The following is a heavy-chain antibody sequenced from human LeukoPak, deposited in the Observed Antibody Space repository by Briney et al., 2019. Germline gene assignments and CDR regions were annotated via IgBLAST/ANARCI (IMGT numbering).Heavy chain of an antibody. D-gene: IGHD3-10*01. V-gene: IGHV4-59*08. CDR2: IYYSGST. J-gene: IGHJ4*02. CDR3: ARQGRVPLYYFDY. Sequence: SETLSLTCTVSGGSISSYYWSWIRQPPGKGLEWIGYIYYSGSTNYNPSLKSRVTISVDTSKNQFSLKLSSVTAADTAVYYCARQGRVPLYYFDYWGQGTLVTVSS. CDR1: GGSISSYY.